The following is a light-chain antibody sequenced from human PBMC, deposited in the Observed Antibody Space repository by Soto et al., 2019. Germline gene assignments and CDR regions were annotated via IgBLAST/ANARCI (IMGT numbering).Light chain of an antibody. CDR3: QQYGSSGT. Sequence: EIVLTQSPATLSLSPGERATLSCRASRSVNNFLAWYQQKPGQAPRLLIYGASNRATGIPDRFSGSGSGTDFTLTISRLEPEDFAVYYCQQYGSSGTFGQGTKVDIK. J-gene: IGKJ1*01. CDR1: RSVNNF. CDR2: GAS. V-gene: IGKV3-20*01.